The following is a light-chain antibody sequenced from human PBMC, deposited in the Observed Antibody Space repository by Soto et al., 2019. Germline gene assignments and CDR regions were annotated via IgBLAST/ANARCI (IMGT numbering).Light chain of an antibody. CDR1: QSVSSN. J-gene: IGKJ3*01. CDR2: GAS. V-gene: IGKV3D-15*01. Sequence: EIMMTQSPATLSVSPGERVTLSCRASQSVSSNLAWFQQKPGQSPRLLIYGASIRAPGIPARFRGSGSATEFTLTISSLQSEDFAGYYCQQFKNWPPSFTFGPRTQVDIK. CDR3: QQFKNWPPSFT.